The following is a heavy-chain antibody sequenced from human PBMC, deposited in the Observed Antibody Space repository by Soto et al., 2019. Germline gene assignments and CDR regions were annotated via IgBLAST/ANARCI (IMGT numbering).Heavy chain of an antibody. D-gene: IGHD6-6*01. Sequence: PSDTLSLTCAVSGGSISSSGYSCSWIRQPPGKGLECIGYIYHSGSTYYSPSLKSRVAISVDRSKNQFSLKLSSVTAADTGVYYCASSSPFHYWGPGILVTVS. CDR1: GGSISSSGYS. CDR3: ASSSPFHY. V-gene: IGHV4-30-2*01. CDR2: IYHSGST. J-gene: IGHJ4*02.